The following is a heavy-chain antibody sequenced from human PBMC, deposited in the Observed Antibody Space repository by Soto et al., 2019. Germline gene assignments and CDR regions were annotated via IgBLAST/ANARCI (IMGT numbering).Heavy chain of an antibody. Sequence: QVQLQESGPRLVKPSETLSLTCTVSRGSMSGYYWSWVRQPPGKGLEWIGNVRLTGYTNYHPSLKSRVTILIDTSENQISLKVDSVTAADTAIYYCARDATSWTTFDYWGPGISVIVSS. V-gene: IGHV4-59*01. CDR2: VRLTGYT. CDR1: RGSMSGYY. J-gene: IGHJ4*02. D-gene: IGHD4-17*01. CDR3: ARDATSWTTFDY.